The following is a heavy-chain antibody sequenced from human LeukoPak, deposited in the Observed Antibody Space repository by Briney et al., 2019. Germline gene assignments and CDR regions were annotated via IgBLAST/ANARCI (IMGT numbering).Heavy chain of an antibody. CDR2: INPSGGST. CDR1: GYTFTSYY. CDR3: ARDYRAPYYYDSSGYYEI. J-gene: IGHJ3*02. D-gene: IGHD3-22*01. V-gene: IGHV1-46*01. Sequence: ASVKVSCKASGYTFTSYYMHWVRQAPGQGLEWMGIINPSGGSTSYAQKLQGRVTMTTDTSTSTAYMELRSLRSDDTAVYYCARDYRAPYYYDSSGYYEIWGQGTMVTVSS.